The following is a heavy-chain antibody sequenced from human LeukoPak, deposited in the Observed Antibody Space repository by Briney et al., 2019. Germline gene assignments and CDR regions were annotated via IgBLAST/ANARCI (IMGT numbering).Heavy chain of an antibody. Sequence: GGSLRLSCAASGFTFSSYAMTWVRQAPGKGLEWVSAISGSGGRSTYYAASVKGRFTISRDNSKATLYLQMNSLRAEDTAVYYCARDPIAAAASGGDSWAQGTLVTVSS. D-gene: IGHD6-13*01. V-gene: IGHV3-23*01. J-gene: IGHJ4*02. CDR1: GFTFSSYA. CDR3: ARDPIAAAASGGDS. CDR2: ISGSGGRST.